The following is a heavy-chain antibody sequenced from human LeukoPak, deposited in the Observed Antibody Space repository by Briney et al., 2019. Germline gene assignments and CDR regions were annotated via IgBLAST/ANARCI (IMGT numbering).Heavy chain of an antibody. Sequence: PGGSLRLSCAASGFTFSSYSMNWVRQAPGKGLEWVSSISSSSSYIYYADSVKGRFTISRDNAKNSLYLQMNSLRAEDTAVYYCARVRITMVREDDYYYYYMDVWGKRTTVTVSS. J-gene: IGHJ6*03. D-gene: IGHD3-10*01. CDR1: GFTFSSYS. CDR3: ARVRITMVREDDYYYYYMDV. V-gene: IGHV3-21*01. CDR2: ISSSSSYI.